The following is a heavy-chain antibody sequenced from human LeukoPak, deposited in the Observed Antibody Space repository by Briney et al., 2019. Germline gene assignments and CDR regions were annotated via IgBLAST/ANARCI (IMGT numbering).Heavy chain of an antibody. CDR3: ARGGAGYSGYDLSLFDY. D-gene: IGHD5-12*01. CDR2: MNPNSGNT. V-gene: IGHV1-8*01. CDR1: GYTFTSYD. Sequence: SVRVSCKASGYTFTSYDINWVRQATGQGLEWMGWMNPNSGNTGYAQKFQGRVTTTRNTSISTAYMELSSLRSEDTAVYYCARGGAGYSGYDLSLFDYWGQGTLVTVSS. J-gene: IGHJ4*02.